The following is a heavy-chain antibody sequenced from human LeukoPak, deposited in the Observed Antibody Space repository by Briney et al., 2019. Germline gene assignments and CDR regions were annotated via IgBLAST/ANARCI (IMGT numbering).Heavy chain of an antibody. V-gene: IGHV3-66*01. J-gene: IGHJ6*02. CDR3: ARDAWYSGSYYYYYGMDV. CDR2: IYSGGST. D-gene: IGHD1-26*01. CDR1: GFTVSSNY. Sequence: GGSLRLSCAASGFTVSSNYMSWVCQAPGKGLEWVSVIYSGGSTYYADSVKGRFTISRDNSKNTLYLQMNSLRAEDTAVYYCARDAWYSGSYYYYYGMDVWGQGTPVTVSS.